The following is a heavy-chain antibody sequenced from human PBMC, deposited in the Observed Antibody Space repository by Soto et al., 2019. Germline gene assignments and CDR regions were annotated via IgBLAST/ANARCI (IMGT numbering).Heavy chain of an antibody. Sequence: GGSLRLSCAGSGFTYSDYAMSWVRQAPGKGLEWVSAIGGGGYSTYYADSVKGRFTISRDNSKNTLYLQMNSLRADDTAIYYCAKGSGGFRPYYFDYWGQGTPVTVS. D-gene: IGHD5-12*01. CDR3: AKGSGGFRPYYFDY. CDR2: IGGGGYST. V-gene: IGHV3-23*01. J-gene: IGHJ4*02. CDR1: GFTYSDYA.